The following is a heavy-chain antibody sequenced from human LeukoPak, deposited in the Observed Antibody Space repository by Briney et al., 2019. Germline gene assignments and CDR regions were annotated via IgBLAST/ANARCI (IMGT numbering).Heavy chain of an antibody. Sequence: GGCLRLSCAASGFTFSSYWMSWVRQAPGKGLEWVANIKQDGSEKYYVDSVKGRFTISRDNAKNSLYLQMNSLRAEDTAVYYCAKETTYYYDTPIDYFDYWGQGTLVTVSS. V-gene: IGHV3-7*04. D-gene: IGHD3-22*01. J-gene: IGHJ4*02. CDR3: AKETTYYYDTPIDYFDY. CDR2: IKQDGSEK. CDR1: GFTFSSYW.